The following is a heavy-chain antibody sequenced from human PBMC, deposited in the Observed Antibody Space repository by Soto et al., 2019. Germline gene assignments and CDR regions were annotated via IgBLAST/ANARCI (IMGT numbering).Heavy chain of an antibody. CDR3: ARAQDIVLVPAGAFDY. CDR1: GGSISSSSYY. Sequence: SETLSLTCTVSGGSISSSSYYWGWIRQPPGKGLEWIGGIYYSGSTYYNPSLKSRVTISVDTSKNQFSLKLSSVTAADTAVYYCARAQDIVLVPAGAFDYWGQGTLVTVSS. V-gene: IGHV4-39*01. J-gene: IGHJ4*02. D-gene: IGHD2-2*01. CDR2: IYYSGST.